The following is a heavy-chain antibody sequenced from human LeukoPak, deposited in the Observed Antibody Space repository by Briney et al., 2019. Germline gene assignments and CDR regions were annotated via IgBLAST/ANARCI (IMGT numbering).Heavy chain of an antibody. CDR2: IYYRVTS. CDR3: ARAVGGDGSGSL. D-gene: IGHD3-10*01. CDR1: GDSISTYY. J-gene: IGHJ4*02. Sequence: SETLSLTCTVSGDSISTYYWSWIRQPPGKGLEWIGYIYYRVTSDYNPPLKSRVTISVDMSTRQISLKLSSVTAADTAVYYCARAVGGDGSGSLWGPGTLVTVSS. V-gene: IGHV4-59*01.